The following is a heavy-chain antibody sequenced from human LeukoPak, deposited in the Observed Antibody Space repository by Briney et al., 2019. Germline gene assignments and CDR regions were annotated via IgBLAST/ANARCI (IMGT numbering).Heavy chain of an antibody. CDR1: DESFSGYY. J-gene: IGHJ3*02. V-gene: IGHV4-34*01. CDR2: INHSGST. Sequence: SETLPLTCVVYDESFSGYYWSWIRQPPGKGLEWIGEINHSGSTNYNRSLKSRVTISVDTSKNQFSLNLSSVTAADTALYYCAREQAGTTSLTAAFDIWGQGTMVTVSS. D-gene: IGHD1-7*01. CDR3: AREQAGTTSLTAAFDI.